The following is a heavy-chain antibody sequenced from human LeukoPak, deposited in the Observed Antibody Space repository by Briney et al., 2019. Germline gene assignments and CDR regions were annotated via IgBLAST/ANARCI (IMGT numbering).Heavy chain of an antibody. CDR1: GYTFTAYY. V-gene: IGHV1-2*02. Sequence: ASVKVSCKASGYTFTAYYMHWVRQAPGQGLEWMGWINPNSGGTNYAQKLQGRVTMTTDTSTSTAYMELRSLRSDDTAVYYCARVPGVRSFGGSYANFDYWGQGTLVTVSS. CDR2: INPNSGGT. J-gene: IGHJ4*02. D-gene: IGHD1-26*01. CDR3: ARVPGVRSFGGSYANFDY.